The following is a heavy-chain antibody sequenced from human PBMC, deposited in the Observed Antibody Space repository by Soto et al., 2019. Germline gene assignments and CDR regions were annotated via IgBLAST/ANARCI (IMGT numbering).Heavy chain of an antibody. CDR2: MYYNGNT. CDR1: GVSISSNIYY. CDR3: ARLGRYCRGGSCFGYDY. Sequence: PSETLSLTCTVSGVSISSNIYYWGWIRQPPGKGLEWIGSMYYNGNTYYNPSLKSRVTISVDTSKNQFSLKLSSVTAADTAAYYCARLGRYCRGGSCFGYDYWGQGILVTGSS. D-gene: IGHD2-15*01. V-gene: IGHV4-39*01. J-gene: IGHJ4*02.